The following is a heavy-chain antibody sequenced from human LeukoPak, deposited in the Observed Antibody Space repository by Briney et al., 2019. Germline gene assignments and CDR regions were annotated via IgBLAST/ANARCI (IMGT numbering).Heavy chain of an antibody. V-gene: IGHV1-24*01. J-gene: IGHJ5*02. CDR2: FDPEDGET. CDR1: GYTLTELS. D-gene: IGHD2-2*01. CDR3: ATPHCSSTSCHNWFDP. Sequence: ASVKVSCKVSGYTLTELSMHWVRQAPGKGLEWMGGFDPEDGETIYAQKFQGRVTMTEDTSTDTAYMELSSLRSEGTAVYYRATPHCSSTSCHNWFDPWGQGTLVTVSS.